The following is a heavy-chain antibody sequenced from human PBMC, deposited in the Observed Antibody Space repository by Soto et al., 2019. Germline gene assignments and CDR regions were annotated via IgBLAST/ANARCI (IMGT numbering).Heavy chain of an antibody. Sequence: SETLSLTCTVSGGSISSYYWSWIRQPAGKGLEWIGRIYTSGSTNYNPSLKSRVTMSVDTSKSQFSLKLSSVTAADTAVYYCARVRRLLWFGEFDPWGQGTLVTVFS. CDR2: IYTSGST. D-gene: IGHD3-10*01. J-gene: IGHJ5*02. V-gene: IGHV4-4*07. CDR1: GGSISSYY. CDR3: ARVRRLLWFGEFDP.